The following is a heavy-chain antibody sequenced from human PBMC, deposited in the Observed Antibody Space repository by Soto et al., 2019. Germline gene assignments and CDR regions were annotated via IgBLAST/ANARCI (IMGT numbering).Heavy chain of an antibody. D-gene: IGHD2-8*01. J-gene: IGHJ4*02. V-gene: IGHV4-4*02. CDR2: IYHSGST. CDR1: VCSISIRNP. CDR3: ARYNSYAIDY. Sequence: PSETLSSTCAGSVCSISIRNPWSWVRQPPGKGLACIVEIYHSGSTNYNPSLNSLVTISLDKSKNQVSLKMTSVTAADRAMYVCARYNSYAIDYWGRGTLVTVSS.